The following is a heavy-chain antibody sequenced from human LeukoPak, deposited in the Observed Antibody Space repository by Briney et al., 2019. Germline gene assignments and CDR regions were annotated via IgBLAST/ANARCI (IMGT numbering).Heavy chain of an antibody. D-gene: IGHD2-2*01. CDR1: GYTFTSYY. CDR3: ARAGNSFDIVVVPAANNWFDP. CDR2: INPSGGST. Sequence: ASVKVSCKASGYTFTSYYMHWVRQAPGQGLEWMGIINPSGGSTSYAQKFQGRVTMTRDTSTSTVYMELSSPRSEDTAVYYCARAGNSFDIVVVPAANNWFDPWGQGTLVTVSS. V-gene: IGHV1-46*01. J-gene: IGHJ5*02.